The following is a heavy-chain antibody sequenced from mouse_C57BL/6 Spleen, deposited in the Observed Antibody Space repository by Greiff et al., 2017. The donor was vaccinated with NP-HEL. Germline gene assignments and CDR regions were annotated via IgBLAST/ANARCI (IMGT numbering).Heavy chain of an antibody. J-gene: IGHJ3*01. CDR2: IWTGGGT. V-gene: IGHV2-9-1*01. CDR3: AREGGSNYAGLAY. CDR1: GFSLTSYA. D-gene: IGHD2-5*01. Sequence: VKLVESGPGLVAPSQSLSITCTVSGFSLTSYAISWVRQPPGKGLEWLGVIWTGGGTKYNSALKSRLSISKDNSKSQVFLKMNSLQTDDTARYYCAREGGSNYAGLAYWGQGTLVTVSA.